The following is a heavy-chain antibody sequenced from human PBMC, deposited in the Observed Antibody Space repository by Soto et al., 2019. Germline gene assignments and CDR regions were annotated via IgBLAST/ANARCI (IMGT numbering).Heavy chain of an antibody. D-gene: IGHD3-10*01. J-gene: IGHJ5*02. Sequence: SETLSLTCTVSGGSISSSSYCWGWIRQPPGKGLEWFGSIDYSGSTYYNPPLPRQHTKSLHTSNNQFSLKLSSLTAADTAVYYCATQSMVRAAFTWFDPWGQGTRVT. CDR3: ATQSMVRAAFTWFDP. CDR2: IDYSGST. CDR1: GGSISSSSYC. V-gene: IGHV4-39*01.